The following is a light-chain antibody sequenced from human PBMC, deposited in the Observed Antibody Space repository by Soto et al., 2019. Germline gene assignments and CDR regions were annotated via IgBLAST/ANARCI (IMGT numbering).Light chain of an antibody. CDR1: SSNIGAGYD. CDR3: QSYDSSLRGV. Sequence: QSVLTQPPSVSGAPGQRVTISCTGSSSNIGAGYDVHWYQQHPGTAPKLLIYGNSNRPSGVPDRFSGSKSGTSASLAITGLQAEDDADYYCQSYDSSLRGVFGGGTQLTVL. CDR2: GNS. V-gene: IGLV1-40*01. J-gene: IGLJ3*02.